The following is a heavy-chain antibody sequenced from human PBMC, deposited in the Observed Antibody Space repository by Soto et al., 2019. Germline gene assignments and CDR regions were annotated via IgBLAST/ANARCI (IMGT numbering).Heavy chain of an antibody. Sequence: VGSLRLSCAASGFDFSVYWMSWVRQAPGKGPEWVANIKFDGSEKQYVDSVKGRFTISRDNARNSVFLQMNSLRAGDTAVYYCVKDGGYCSSATCYSPRNHYFDAWGQGTLVTVSS. CDR1: GFDFSVYW. CDR3: VKDGGYCSSATCYSPRNHYFDA. V-gene: IGHV3-7*03. CDR2: IKFDGSEK. D-gene: IGHD2-2*01. J-gene: IGHJ5*02.